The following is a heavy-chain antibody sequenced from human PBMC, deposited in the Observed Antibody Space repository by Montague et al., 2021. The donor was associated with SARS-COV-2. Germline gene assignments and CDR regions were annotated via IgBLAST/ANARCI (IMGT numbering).Heavy chain of an antibody. J-gene: IGHJ5*02. Sequence: SLRLSCAASGFTVSSNYMSWVRQAPGKGLEWVSVIYSGGSTYYADSVKGRFTISRHNSKNTLYLHMNSLRAEDTAVYYCARGNDDYVWGSLGPFDPWGQGTLVTVSS. D-gene: IGHD3-16*01. V-gene: IGHV3-53*04. CDR2: IYSGGST. CDR1: GFTVSSNY. CDR3: ARGNDDYVWGSLGPFDP.